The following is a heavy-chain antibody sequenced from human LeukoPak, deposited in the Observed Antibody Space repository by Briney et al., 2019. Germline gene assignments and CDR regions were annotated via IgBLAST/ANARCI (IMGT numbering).Heavy chain of an antibody. CDR1: GFTFSSYW. CDR2: IKQDGSEK. V-gene: IGHV3-7*03. D-gene: IGHD2-21*02. J-gene: IGHJ6*02. Sequence: GGSLRLSCAASGFTFSSYWMSWVRQAPGKGLEWVANIKQDGSEKYYVDSVKGRFTISRDNAKNSLYLQMNSLRAEDTALYHCARLFCGGDCYSVDYFYNYAMDVWGQGTTVTVSS. CDR3: ARLFCGGDCYSVDYFYNYAMDV.